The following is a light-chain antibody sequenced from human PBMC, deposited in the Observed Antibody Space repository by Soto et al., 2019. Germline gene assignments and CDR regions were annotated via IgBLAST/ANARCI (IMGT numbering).Light chain of an antibody. J-gene: IGKJ1*01. Sequence: PPSVTVAPGQTARLTCGGDNIGTKNVHWYQQKPGQAPRLLIYGASSRATGIPARISGSGSGTEFTLTIRRLEPDDFAVYYCQKYGNFWTFGQGTKVDIK. CDR3: QKYGNFWT. CDR2: GAS. CDR1: NIGTKN. V-gene: IGKV3-15*01.